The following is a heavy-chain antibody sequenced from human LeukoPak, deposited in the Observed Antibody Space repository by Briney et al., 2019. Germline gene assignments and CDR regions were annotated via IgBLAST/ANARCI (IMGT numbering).Heavy chain of an antibody. D-gene: IGHD3-10*01. J-gene: IGHJ5*02. CDR2: IYYSGST. Sequence: SETLSLTCTVTGGSLSSYYWSWIRQPPGKGLEWIGYIYYSGSTNYNPSLKSRVTISVDTSKNQFSLKLSSVTAADTAVYYCARVITMVRGVSSRFDPWGQGTLVTVSS. CDR3: ARVITMVRGVSSRFDP. V-gene: IGHV4-59*01. CDR1: GGSLSSYY.